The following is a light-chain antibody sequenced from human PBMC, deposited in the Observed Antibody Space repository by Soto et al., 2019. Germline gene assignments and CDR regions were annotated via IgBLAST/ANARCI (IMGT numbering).Light chain of an antibody. J-gene: IGLJ2*01. CDR3: SSYTSSNTVA. CDR1: SSDAGGYNY. CDR2: EVS. V-gene: IGLV2-14*01. Sequence: QSALTQPASVSGSPGQSITISCTGTSSDAGGYNYVSWYQQHPGKAPKVMIFEVSSRPSWVSNRFSGSKSGNTASLTISGLQAEDEADYYCSSYTSSNTVAFGGGTKLTVL.